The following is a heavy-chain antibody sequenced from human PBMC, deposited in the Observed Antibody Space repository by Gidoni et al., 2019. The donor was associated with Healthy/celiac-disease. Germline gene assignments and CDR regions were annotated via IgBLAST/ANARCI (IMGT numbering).Heavy chain of an antibody. CDR1: GFPFSSYS. CDR3: ARDTAPDFWSGQWGDWFDP. Sequence: EVQLVESGGGLVQPGGSLRLSCAASGFPFSSYSMNWVRQAPGKGLEWVSYISSSSSTIYYADSVKGRFTISRDNAKNSLYLQMNSLRAEDTAVYYCARDTAPDFWSGQWGDWFDPWGQGTLVTVSS. J-gene: IGHJ5*02. CDR2: ISSSSSTI. D-gene: IGHD3-3*01. V-gene: IGHV3-48*01.